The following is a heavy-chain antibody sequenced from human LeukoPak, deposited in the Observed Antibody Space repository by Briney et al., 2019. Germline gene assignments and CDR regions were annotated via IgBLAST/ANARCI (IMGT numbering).Heavy chain of an antibody. CDR3: ATGSSSSFDY. Sequence: GGSLRLSCAASGFTFSTYRMNWVRQAPGKGLEWVSYLSGSSSDISYADSAKGRFTISRDNAKNSVYLQMNSLRAEDTAVYYCATGSSSSFDYWGQGTLVTVSA. V-gene: IGHV3-21*05. D-gene: IGHD6-13*01. CDR2: LSGSSSDI. J-gene: IGHJ4*02. CDR1: GFTFSTYR.